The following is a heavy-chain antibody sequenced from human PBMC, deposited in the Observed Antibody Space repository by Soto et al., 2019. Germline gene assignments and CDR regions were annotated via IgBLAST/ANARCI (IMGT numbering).Heavy chain of an antibody. CDR2: IYHSGST. CDR3: ARVSGSYYNGIDV. Sequence: SETLSLTCAVSGGSISSSNWWSWVRQPPGKGLEWIGEIYHSGSTNYNPSLKSRVTISVDKSKNQFSLKLSSVTAADTAVYYCARVSGSYYNGIDVWGQGTLVTVSS. J-gene: IGHJ4*02. V-gene: IGHV4-4*02. D-gene: IGHD1-26*01. CDR1: GGSISSSNW.